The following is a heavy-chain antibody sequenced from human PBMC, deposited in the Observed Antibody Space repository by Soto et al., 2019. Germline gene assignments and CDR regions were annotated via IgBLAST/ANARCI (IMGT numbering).Heavy chain of an antibody. D-gene: IGHD2-15*01. J-gene: IGHJ5*02. V-gene: IGHV1-69*01. CDR3: AGTLGYCSGGSCYSYNWFDP. Sequence: QVQLVQSGAEVKKPGSSVKVSCKASGGTFSSYAISWVRQAPGQGLEWMGGIIPIFGTANYAQKFQGRVTITADESTSTAYMERSSLRSEDTAVYYCAGTLGYCSGGSCYSYNWFDPWGQGTLVTFSS. CDR1: GGTFSSYA. CDR2: IIPIFGTA.